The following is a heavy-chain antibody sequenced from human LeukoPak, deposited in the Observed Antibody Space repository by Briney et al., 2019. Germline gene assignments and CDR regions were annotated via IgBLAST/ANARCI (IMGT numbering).Heavy chain of an antibody. V-gene: IGHV1-18*01. CDR3: ARVSPDGSGTYYNDSPDH. CDR2: ISAYNGNT. D-gene: IGHD3-10*01. CDR1: GYTFSSYG. J-gene: IGHJ4*02. Sequence: ASVKVSCKASGYTFSSYGISWVRQAPGRGLEWMGWISAYNGNTNYRQKLQGRVTMTTDASTSTAYMDLRSLRSDDTAIYYCARVSPDGSGTYYNDSPDHWGQGTLVTVSS.